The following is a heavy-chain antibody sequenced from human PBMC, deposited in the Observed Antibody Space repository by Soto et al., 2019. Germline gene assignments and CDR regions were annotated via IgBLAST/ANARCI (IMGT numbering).Heavy chain of an antibody. CDR3: ARVGWEYKYGAMDV. V-gene: IGHV4-34*02. CDR1: GGSFSGHY. J-gene: IGHJ6*02. CDR2: INYSGST. Sequence: QVQLQQWGAGLLRPSETLSLTCAVYGGSFSGHYWSWIRQPPGKGLEWIGEINYSGSTNQNPSLKRRVTISVDTSKNQVSLKLTSVTAADTAVYYCARVGWEYKYGAMDVWGQGTTVTVSS. D-gene: IGHD1-1*01.